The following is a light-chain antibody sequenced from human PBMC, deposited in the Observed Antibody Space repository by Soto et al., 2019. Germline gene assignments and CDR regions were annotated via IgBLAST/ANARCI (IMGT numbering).Light chain of an antibody. J-gene: IGLJ1*01. Sequence: QSVLTQPPSASGSPGQSVTISCTGTSSDVGGYNYVSWYQQHPDKAPKLMIYEVSKLPSGVPDRFSGSKSGNTASLTVSGLKAEDEADYYCSSYTGSNNYVFGTGTKVTVL. CDR2: EVS. V-gene: IGLV2-8*01. CDR1: SSDVGGYNY. CDR3: SSYTGSNNYV.